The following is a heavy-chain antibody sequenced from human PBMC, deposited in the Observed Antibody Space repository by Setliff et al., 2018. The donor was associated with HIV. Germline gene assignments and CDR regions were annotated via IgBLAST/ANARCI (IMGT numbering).Heavy chain of an antibody. D-gene: IGHD3-22*01. J-gene: IGHJ4*02. CDR3: AKDRYYDSSGSPFDY. V-gene: IGHV3-30*02. CDR2: IRYDGSNK. CDR1: GFTFSSYG. Sequence: GESLKISCAASGFTFSSYGMHWVRQAPGKGLEWVAFIRYDGSNKYYADSVKGRFTISRDNSKNTLYLQMNSLRAEDTAVYYCAKDRYYDSSGSPFDYWGQGTLV.